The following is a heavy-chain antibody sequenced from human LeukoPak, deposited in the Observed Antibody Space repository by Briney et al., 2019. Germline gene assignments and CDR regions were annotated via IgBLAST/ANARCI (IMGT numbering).Heavy chain of an antibody. J-gene: IGHJ6*03. CDR2: IYPGDSDT. Sequence: PGESLKISCKGSGYSFSSYWIAWVRQMPGKGLEWMGIIYPGDSDTRYSPSFQGQVTISADKSISTAYLQWSSLKASDTAMYYCARALGGAAAGWYYMDVWGKGTTVTISS. CDR1: GYSFSSYW. CDR3: ARALGGAAAGWYYMDV. D-gene: IGHD6-13*01. V-gene: IGHV5-51*01.